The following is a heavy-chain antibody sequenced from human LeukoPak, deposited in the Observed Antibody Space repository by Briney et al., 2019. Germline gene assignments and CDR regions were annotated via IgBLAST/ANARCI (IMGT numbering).Heavy chain of an antibody. Sequence: SETLSPTCAVSGYSISSGYYWGWIRQPPGKGLEWVGSIYHSGSTYYNPSLKSRVTISVDTSKNQFSLKLSSVTAADTAVYYCARHRRYDSPWFDPWGQGTLVTVSS. J-gene: IGHJ5*02. CDR3: ARHRRYDSPWFDP. D-gene: IGHD3-22*01. CDR1: GYSISSGYY. CDR2: IYHSGST. V-gene: IGHV4-38-2*01.